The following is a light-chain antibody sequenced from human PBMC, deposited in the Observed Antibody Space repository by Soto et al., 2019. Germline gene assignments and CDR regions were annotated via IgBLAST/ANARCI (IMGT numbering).Light chain of an antibody. CDR2: DNT. V-gene: IGLV1-51*01. Sequence: QSVLTQPPLVSASSGQKVSISCSGSSSNIGRNPVSWYQKIPGSAPKLLIYDNTKRPTGIPDRFSASKSGTSATLVITGLQTGDEADYSCAVWDTALTAVFGGGTKLTVL. J-gene: IGLJ2*01. CDR3: AVWDTALTAV. CDR1: SSNIGRNP.